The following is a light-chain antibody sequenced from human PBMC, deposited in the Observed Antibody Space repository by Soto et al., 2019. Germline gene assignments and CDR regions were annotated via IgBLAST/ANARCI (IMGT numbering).Light chain of an antibody. CDR2: RND. CDR3: AVWDNSLNGVA. V-gene: IGLV1-47*01. J-gene: IGLJ2*01. CDR1: NSNMGRNY. Sequence: QSVLTQTPSASGTPGQSVTISCSGSNSNMGRNYVYWSQQVPGTAPKLLMYRNDVRPSGVPDRFTGSKSGTSASLAISGLPSEDEADYYCAVWDNSLNGVAFGGGTKLTVL.